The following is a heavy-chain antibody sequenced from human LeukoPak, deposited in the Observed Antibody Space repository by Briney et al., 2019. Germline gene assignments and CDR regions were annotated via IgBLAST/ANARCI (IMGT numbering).Heavy chain of an antibody. J-gene: IGHJ4*02. CDR1: GGSINTYY. CDR2: IYYSGST. D-gene: IGHD3-10*01. Sequence: SETLSLTCTVSGGSINTYYWSWIRQSPGKGLEWIGYIYYSGSTNYNPSLKSRVTILVDTSKNQFSLKLSSVTAADTAVYYCAREVTMVRGAPDYWGQGTLVTVSS. CDR3: AREVTMVRGAPDY. V-gene: IGHV4-59*01.